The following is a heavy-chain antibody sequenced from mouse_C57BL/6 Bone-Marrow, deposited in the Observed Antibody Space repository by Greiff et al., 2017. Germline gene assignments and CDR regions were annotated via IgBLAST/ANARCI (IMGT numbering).Heavy chain of an antibody. D-gene: IGHD5-5*01. CDR3: ARATYPYFDY. Sequence: QVQLQQPGAELVKPGASVTLSCKASGFTFTSYWMHWVKQRPGQGLEWIGMIHPNGGSTNYNDKFKSQATLTLDKSSSTSYVQLSSLTSEDSAVYYCARATYPYFDYWGQGTTLTVSS. CDR2: IHPNGGST. CDR1: GFTFTSYW. J-gene: IGHJ2*01. V-gene: IGHV1-64*01.